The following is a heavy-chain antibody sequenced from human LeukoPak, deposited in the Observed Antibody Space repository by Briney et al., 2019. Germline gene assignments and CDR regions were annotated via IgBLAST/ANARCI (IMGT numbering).Heavy chain of an antibody. Sequence: ASVKVSCKASGYTFTSYDINWVRQATGQGLEWMGWINPNSGGTNYAQKFQGRVTMTRDTSISTAYMELSRLRSDDTAVYYCARGALLWFGDIDYWGQGTLVTVSS. CDR3: ARGALLWFGDIDY. V-gene: IGHV1-2*02. D-gene: IGHD3-10*01. CDR2: INPNSGGT. CDR1: GYTFTSYD. J-gene: IGHJ4*02.